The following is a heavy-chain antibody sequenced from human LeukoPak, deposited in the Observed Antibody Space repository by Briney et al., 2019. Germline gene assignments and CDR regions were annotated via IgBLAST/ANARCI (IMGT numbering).Heavy chain of an antibody. CDR2: ISAYNGNT. CDR1: GYTFTSYG. J-gene: IGHJ5*02. D-gene: IGHD3-3*01. Sequence: GASAKVSCKASGYTFTSYGISWVRQAPGQGLEWMGWISAYNGNTNYAQKLQGRVTMTTDTSTSTAYMELRSLRSDDTAVYYCARDLWRYDFWSGYYPNWFDPWGQGTLVTVSS. V-gene: IGHV1-18*01. CDR3: ARDLWRYDFWSGYYPNWFDP.